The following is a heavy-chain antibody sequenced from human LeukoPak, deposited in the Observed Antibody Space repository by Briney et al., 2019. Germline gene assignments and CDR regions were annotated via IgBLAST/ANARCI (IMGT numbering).Heavy chain of an antibody. CDR1: GFTFSSYR. J-gene: IGHJ3*02. D-gene: IGHD3-10*01. V-gene: IGHV3-7*05. CDR3: ARARDYGSGRANAFDI. CDR2: IKRDGSEK. Sequence: PGGSLRLSCAASGFTFSSYRMSWVRQAPGKGLEWVANIKRDGSEKYYVDSVKGRLTISRDNAENSLYLQMNSLRAEDTAVYYCARARDYGSGRANAFDIWGQGTMVTVSS.